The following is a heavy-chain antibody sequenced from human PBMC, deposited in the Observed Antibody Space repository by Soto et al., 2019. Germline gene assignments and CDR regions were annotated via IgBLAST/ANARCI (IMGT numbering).Heavy chain of an antibody. CDR3: ARLGYCSGGSCGWFDP. CDR1: GGTFSSYT. J-gene: IGHJ5*02. Sequence: QVQLVQSGAEVKKPGSSVKVSCKASGGTFSSYTISWVRQAPGQGLEWMGRIIPILGIANYAQKFQGRVTITADKSTSTGYMELSSLRSEDTAVYYCARLGYCSGGSCGWFDPWGQGTLVTVSS. CDR2: IIPILGIA. V-gene: IGHV1-69*02. D-gene: IGHD2-15*01.